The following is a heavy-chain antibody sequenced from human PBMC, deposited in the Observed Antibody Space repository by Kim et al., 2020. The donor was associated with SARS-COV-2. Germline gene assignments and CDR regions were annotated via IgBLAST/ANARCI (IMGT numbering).Heavy chain of an antibody. CDR3: AREGRGYYDSSGYASRGPYYYYYYGMDV. J-gene: IGHJ6*02. Sequence: ASVKVSCKASGYTFTSYAMHWVRQAPGQRLEWMGWINAGNGNTKYSQKFQGRVTITRDTSASTAYMELSSLRSEDTAVYYCAREGRGYYDSSGYASRGPYYYYYYGMDVWGQGTTVTVSS. D-gene: IGHD3-22*01. CDR2: INAGNGNT. V-gene: IGHV1-3*01. CDR1: GYTFTSYA.